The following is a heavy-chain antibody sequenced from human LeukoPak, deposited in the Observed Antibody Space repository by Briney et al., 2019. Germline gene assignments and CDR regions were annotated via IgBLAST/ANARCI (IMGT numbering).Heavy chain of an antibody. Sequence: GGSLRLSCAASGFTFSSHWMHWVRQAPGKGLVWVSVIYSGGSTYYADSVKGRFTISRDNSKNTLYLQMNSLRAEDTAVYYCARDRGQWLPLGGMDVWGQGTTVTVSS. CDR1: GFTFSSHW. J-gene: IGHJ6*02. CDR2: IYSGGST. D-gene: IGHD6-19*01. CDR3: ARDRGQWLPLGGMDV. V-gene: IGHV3-53*01.